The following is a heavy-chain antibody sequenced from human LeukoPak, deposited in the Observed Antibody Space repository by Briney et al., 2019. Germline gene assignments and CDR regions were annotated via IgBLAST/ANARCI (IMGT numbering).Heavy chain of an antibody. J-gene: IGHJ4*02. CDR2: ISSSGSTI. Sequence: GGSLRLSCAASGFTFSSYEMNWVRQAPGKGLEWVSYISSSGSTIYYADSVKGRFPISRDNAKNSLYLQMNSLRVEDTAVYYCARRIVGPTSGGDYWGQGTPVTVSS. CDR1: GFTFSSYE. V-gene: IGHV3-48*03. CDR3: ARRIVGPTSGGDY. D-gene: IGHD1-26*01.